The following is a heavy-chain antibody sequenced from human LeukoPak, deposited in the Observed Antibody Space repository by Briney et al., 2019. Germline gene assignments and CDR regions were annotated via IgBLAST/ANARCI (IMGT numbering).Heavy chain of an antibody. CDR2: IKENGSEK. V-gene: IGHV3-7*01. CDR1: RFTFSRNW. J-gene: IGHJ4*02. D-gene: IGHD1-26*01. Sequence: GGSLRLSCEASRFTFSRNWMRWVRQAPGKGLEWVANIKENGSEKYFVDSVKGRFTIPRDNAKNSLYLQLNSLRAEDTAVYYCTTDRSYSGSYYSYFDYWGQGTLVTVSS. CDR3: TTDRSYSGSYYSYFDY.